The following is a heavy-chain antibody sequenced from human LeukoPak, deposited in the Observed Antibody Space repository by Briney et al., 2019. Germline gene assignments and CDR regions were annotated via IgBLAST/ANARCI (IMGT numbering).Heavy chain of an antibody. J-gene: IGHJ5*02. CDR2: ISSSSSYI. V-gene: IGHV3-21*01. Sequence: PGGSLRLSCAASGFTFSSYSMNWVRQAPGKGLEWVSSISSSSSYIYYADSVKGRFTISRDNAKNSLYLQMNSLRAEDTAVYYCARGGYSYGYFSWFDPWGQGTLVTVSS. D-gene: IGHD5-18*01. CDR1: GFTFSSYS. CDR3: ARGGYSYGYFSWFDP.